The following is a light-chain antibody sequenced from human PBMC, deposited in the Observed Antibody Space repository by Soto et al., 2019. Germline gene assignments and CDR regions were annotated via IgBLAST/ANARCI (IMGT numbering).Light chain of an antibody. Sequence: EIVMTQSPGTLSVSPGERATLSCRASQSVSSNLAWYQQKPGQAPRLLIYAASTRATGVPARFSGSGSGTEFTLTIGSLQSEDFAVYYCQQYGSSRTFGQGTKVEIK. CDR2: AAS. J-gene: IGKJ1*01. CDR1: QSVSSN. CDR3: QQYGSSRT. V-gene: IGKV3-15*01.